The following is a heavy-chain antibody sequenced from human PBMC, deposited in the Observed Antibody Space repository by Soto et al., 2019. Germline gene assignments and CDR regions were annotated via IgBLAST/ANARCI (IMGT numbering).Heavy chain of an antibody. CDR1: AGSS. CDR2: INPNSGGT. D-gene: IGHD5-18*01. CDR3: ARVPPTDRAMVTFFAF. Sequence: AGSSMRWVRQAKRQGLEWMGRINPNSGGTNYAQKFQGWVTMTRDTSISTAYMELSRLTSDDTAVYYCARVPPTDRAMVTFFAFWGQGTLVPVSS. J-gene: IGHJ4*02. V-gene: IGHV1-2*04.